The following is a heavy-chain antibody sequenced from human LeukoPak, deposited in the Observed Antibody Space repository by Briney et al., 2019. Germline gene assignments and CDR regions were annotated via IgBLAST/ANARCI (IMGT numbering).Heavy chain of an antibody. D-gene: IGHD1-26*01. V-gene: IGHV1-69*06. J-gene: IGHJ4*02. CDR1: GDTFSSYA. CDR3: ARDHLVGYSGLGFDY. CDR2: IIPLFGAA. Sequence: SVKVSCKASGDTFSSYAINWVRQAPGQGLEWMGGIIPLFGAANYAQKFQDRVTITADKSTSTAYMELSSLRSEDTAVYYCARDHLVGYSGLGFDYWGQGTLVTVSS.